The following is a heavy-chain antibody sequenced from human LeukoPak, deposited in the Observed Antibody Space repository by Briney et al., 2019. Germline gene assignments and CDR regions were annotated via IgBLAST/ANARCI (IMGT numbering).Heavy chain of an antibody. V-gene: IGHV3-48*01. CDR3: ARAYHDFWSGYDIFDY. CDR2: ISSSSSTI. J-gene: IGHJ4*02. CDR1: GFTFSSYS. D-gene: IGHD3-3*01. Sequence: PGGSLRLSCAASGFTFSSYSMNWVRRAPGKGLEWVSYISSSSSTIYYADSVKGRFTISRDNAKNSLYLQMNSLRAEDTAVHCCARAYHDFWSGYDIFDYWGQGTLVTVSS.